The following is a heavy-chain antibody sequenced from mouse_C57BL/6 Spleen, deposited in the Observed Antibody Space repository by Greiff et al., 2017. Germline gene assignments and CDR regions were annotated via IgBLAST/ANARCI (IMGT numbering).Heavy chain of an antibody. CDR3: ARRTGTNYCDY. CDR2: IYPGDGDT. J-gene: IGHJ2*01. V-gene: IGHV1-82*01. D-gene: IGHD4-1*01. Sequence: QVQLQQSGPELVKPGASVKISCKASGYAFSSSWMNWVKQRPGKGLEWIGRIYPGDGDTNYNGKFKGKATLTADKSSSTAYMQLSSLTSEDSAVYCCARRTGTNYCDYWGKGTTLTVSS. CDR1: GYAFSSSW.